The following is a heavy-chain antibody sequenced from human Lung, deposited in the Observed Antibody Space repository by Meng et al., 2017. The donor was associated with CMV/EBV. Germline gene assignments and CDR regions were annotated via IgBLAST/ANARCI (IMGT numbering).Heavy chain of an antibody. CDR3: AIYCSTTTCPPGHDAFDI. CDR2: ITSSSSYI. V-gene: IGHV3-21*01. J-gene: IGHJ3*02. Sequence: SCAASGFTFSTYSMNWVRQAPGKGLEWVSFITSSSSYIYYADSVRGRFTISRDNAKNSLYLQMNSLRAEDTAVYYCAIYCSTTTCPPGHDAFDIWGQGTXVTCSS. D-gene: IGHD2-2*01. CDR1: GFTFSTYS.